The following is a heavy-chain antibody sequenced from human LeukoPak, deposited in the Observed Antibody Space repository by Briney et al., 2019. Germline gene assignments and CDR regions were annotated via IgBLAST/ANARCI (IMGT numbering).Heavy chain of an antibody. CDR3: VKDRGGLARDFDQ. J-gene: IGHJ4*02. CDR1: GFIFGHYA. Sequence: PGGSLRLSCSASGFIFGHYAMHWVRQAPGKGLEYVSSLKNNGDNKYYTDSVKGRFTISRDNSRNTLYLQLSSLRVEDTALYYCVKDRGGLARDFDQWGQGTLVTVS. D-gene: IGHD3-10*01. CDR2: LKNNGDNK. V-gene: IGHV3-64D*06.